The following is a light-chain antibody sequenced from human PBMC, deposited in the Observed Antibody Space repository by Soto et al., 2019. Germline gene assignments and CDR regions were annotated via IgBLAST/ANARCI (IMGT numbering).Light chain of an antibody. CDR2: GSS. CDR3: LQDFSFPRT. CDR1: QNINNY. V-gene: IGKV1-6*01. Sequence: IKVTQSPTSLSASEGDRVTITCRASQNINNYLSWYQHKPGKAPKLLIDGSSTLQTGVPSRFSGSGSGTDFTLIISSLQPEDFATYYCLQDFSFPRTFGQGTKVDIK. J-gene: IGKJ1*01.